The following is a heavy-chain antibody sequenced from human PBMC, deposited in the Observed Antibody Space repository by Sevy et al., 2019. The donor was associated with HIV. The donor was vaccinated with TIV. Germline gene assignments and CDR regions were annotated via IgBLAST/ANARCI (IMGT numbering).Heavy chain of an antibody. CDR1: GFAFYEYS. V-gene: IGHV3-21*04. CDR2: LSFGCGKI. D-gene: IGHD2-8*01. CDR3: AGEGCSRPLDY. Sequence: GGSLRLSCAASGFAFYEYSMSWIRQAPGKGLEWVATLSFGCGKINYADSVKGRFTISRDNSKNSFYLQMDNLRVEDTGLYYCAGEGCSRPLDYWGQGTRVTVSS. J-gene: IGHJ4*02.